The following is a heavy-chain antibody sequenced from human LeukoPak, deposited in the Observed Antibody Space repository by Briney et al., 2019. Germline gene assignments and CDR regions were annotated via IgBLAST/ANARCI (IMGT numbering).Heavy chain of an antibody. CDR1: GFRFHDYW. CDR2: IKADGSEK. D-gene: IGHD3-10*02. J-gene: IGHJ6*04. CDR3: AELGITMIGGV. V-gene: IGHV3-7*01. Sequence: GGSLRLSCTASGFRFHDYWMSWVRQLPGKGLEYVANIKADGSEKNYLDSVKGRFTISRDNAKNSLYLQMNSLRAEDTAVYYCAELGITMIGGVWGKGTTVTISS.